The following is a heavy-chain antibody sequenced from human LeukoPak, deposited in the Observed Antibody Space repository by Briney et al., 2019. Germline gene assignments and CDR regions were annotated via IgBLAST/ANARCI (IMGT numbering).Heavy chain of an antibody. CDR2: IYSGGST. Sequence: GGSLRLSCAASGFTVSSNYMSWVRQAPGKGLEWVSVIYSGGSTYYADSVKGRFTISRDNSKNTLYLQMNSLRAEDTAVYYCAREEGCQYSSSLYMDVWGKGTTVTVSS. V-gene: IGHV3-53*01. CDR3: AREEGCQYSSSLYMDV. D-gene: IGHD6-6*01. CDR1: GFTVSSNY. J-gene: IGHJ6*03.